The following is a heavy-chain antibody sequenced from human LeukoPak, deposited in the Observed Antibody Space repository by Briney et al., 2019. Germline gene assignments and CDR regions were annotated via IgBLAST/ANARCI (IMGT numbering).Heavy chain of an antibody. CDR1: GYTFTRYY. V-gene: IGHV1-2*02. CDR3: ARVPAAHYGMDV. J-gene: IGHJ6*02. D-gene: IGHD2-2*01. CDR2: INPNSGGT. Sequence: ASVKVSCKASGYTFTRYYMHWVRQAPGQGLEWMGWINPNSGGTNYAQKFQGRVTMTRDTSISTAYMELSRLRSDDTAVYYCARVPAAHYGMDVWGQGTTVTVSS.